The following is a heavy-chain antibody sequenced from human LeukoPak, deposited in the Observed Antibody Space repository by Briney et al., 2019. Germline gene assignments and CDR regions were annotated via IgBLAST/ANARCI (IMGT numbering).Heavy chain of an antibody. D-gene: IGHD5-24*01. CDR2: ISGSGNGT. Sequence: PGGSLRLSCTASGFTFRTYAMNWVRQAPGKGLGWLSGISGSGNGTYYADSVKGRFIISRDNSKNMVYLQMNSLTVEDTATYYCAKRTMSAFDSWGQGTLLIVSS. CDR1: GFTFRTYA. CDR3: AKRTMSAFDS. J-gene: IGHJ4*02. V-gene: IGHV3-23*01.